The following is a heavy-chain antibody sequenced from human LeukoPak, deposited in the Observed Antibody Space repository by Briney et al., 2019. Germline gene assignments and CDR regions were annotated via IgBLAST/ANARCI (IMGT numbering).Heavy chain of an antibody. D-gene: IGHD4-17*01. CDR3: AKDHHDYGDYVPYFDY. CDR1: GFTFSTYA. J-gene: IGHJ4*02. Sequence: PGGSLRLSCAASGFTFSTYAVTWVRQAPGKGLEWVSTISGSGDSTYYADSVKGRFTISRDNSKDTLYLQMNSLRAEDTAVYYCAKDHHDYGDYVPYFDYWGQGTLVTVSS. V-gene: IGHV3-23*01. CDR2: ISGSGDST.